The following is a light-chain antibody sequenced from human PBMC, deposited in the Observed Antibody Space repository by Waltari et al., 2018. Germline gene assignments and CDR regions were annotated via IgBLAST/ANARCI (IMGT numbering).Light chain of an antibody. CDR3: QAYEGSLSGSV. CDR2: GNS. J-gene: IGLJ2*01. V-gene: IGLV1-40*01. CDR1: SAHIGACHD. Sequence: QSLLTQPPSVSGAPGQRVTISCTGSSAHIGACHDVHWYQHLPGTAPKLLICGNSNRRSGGTDRLSGAKSGISASRAITGLQVYDEADYYGQAYEGSLSGSVVGGGSKLTVL.